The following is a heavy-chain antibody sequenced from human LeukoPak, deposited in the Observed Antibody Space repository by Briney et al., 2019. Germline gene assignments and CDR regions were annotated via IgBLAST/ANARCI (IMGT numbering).Heavy chain of an antibody. D-gene: IGHD3-22*01. J-gene: IGHJ4*02. V-gene: IGHV4-38-2*02. CDR1: GYSISSGYY. CDR2: IYHSGST. Sequence: SETLSLTCTVSGYSISSGYYWGWIRQPPGKGLEWIGSIYHSGSTYYNPSLKSRVTISVDTSKNQFSLKLSSVTAADTAVYYCARTGWRPTYYYDSSGRSYYFDYWGQGTLVTVSS. CDR3: ARTGWRPTYYYDSSGRSYYFDY.